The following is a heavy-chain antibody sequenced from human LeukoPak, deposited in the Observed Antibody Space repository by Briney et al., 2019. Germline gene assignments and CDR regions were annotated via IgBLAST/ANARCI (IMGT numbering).Heavy chain of an antibody. CDR2: INSDGSST. J-gene: IGHJ4*02. CDR3: AREAGMVRGVIIEALDY. V-gene: IGHV3-74*01. CDR1: GFTFSSYW. D-gene: IGHD3-10*01. Sequence: GGSLRLSCAASGFTFSSYWMHWVRQAPGKGLVWVSRINSDGSSTSYADSVKGRFTISRDNAKNTLYLQMNSLRAEDTAVYYCAREAGMVRGVIIEALDYWGQGTLVTVSS.